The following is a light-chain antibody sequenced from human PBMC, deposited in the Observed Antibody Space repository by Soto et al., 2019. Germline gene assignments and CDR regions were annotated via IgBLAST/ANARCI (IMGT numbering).Light chain of an antibody. J-gene: IGKJ4*01. CDR1: QEISNH. Sequence: DIQMTQSPSSLSASVGDRVTITCRASQEISNHLAWFQQKPGKPPKSLISDASNLQSGVPSKFSGSGSGTDFTLTISSLQPEDFATYYCQQYHNYPVTFGGGPRWRSN. V-gene: IGKV1-16*02. CDR2: DAS. CDR3: QQYHNYPVT.